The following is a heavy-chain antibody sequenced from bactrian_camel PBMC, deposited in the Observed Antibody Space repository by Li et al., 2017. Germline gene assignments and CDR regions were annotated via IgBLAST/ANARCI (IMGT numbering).Heavy chain of an antibody. J-gene: IGHJ4*01. D-gene: IGHD1*01. Sequence: HVQLVESGGGSVQSGGSLRLSCSVSGWTYFGSCMAWFRQAPGKEREGVARISGGGSTYYTDSVKGRFTISQDNAKNTLYLQMNSLKPEDTAMYFCAACSHIFCTSWRQYDYTYWGQGTQVTVS. V-gene: IGHV3S53*01. CDR2: ISGGGST. CDR3: AACSHIFCTSWRQYDYTY. CDR1: GWTYFGSC.